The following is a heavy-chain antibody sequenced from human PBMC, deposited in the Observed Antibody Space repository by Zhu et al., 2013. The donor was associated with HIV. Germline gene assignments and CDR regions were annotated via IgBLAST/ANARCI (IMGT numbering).Heavy chain of an antibody. CDR2: INHSGST. D-gene: IGHD6-25*01. Sequence: QVQLQQWGAGLLKPSETLSLTCAVYGGSFSGYYWSWIRQPPGKGLEWIGEINHSGSTNYNPSLKSRVTISVDTSKNQFSLKLSSVTAADTAVYYCARVAGGQHFFDYWGQGTLVTVSS. J-gene: IGHJ4*02. CDR3: ARVAGGQHFFDY. V-gene: IGHV4-34*01. CDR1: GGSFSGYY.